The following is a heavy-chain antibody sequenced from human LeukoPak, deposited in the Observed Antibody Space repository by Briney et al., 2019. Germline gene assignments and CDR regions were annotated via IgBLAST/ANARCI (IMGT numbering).Heavy chain of an antibody. CDR3: ARSSGLEPSAQFDY. CDR2: IYTSGST. CDR1: GGSISSYY. V-gene: IGHV4-4*07. D-gene: IGHD3-10*01. J-gene: IGHJ4*02. Sequence: PSETLSLTCTVSGGSISSYYWSWIRQPAGKGLEWIGRIYTSGSTNYNPSLKSRVTMSVDTSKNQFSLKLSSVTAADTAVYYCARSSGLEPSAQFDYWGQGTLVTVSS.